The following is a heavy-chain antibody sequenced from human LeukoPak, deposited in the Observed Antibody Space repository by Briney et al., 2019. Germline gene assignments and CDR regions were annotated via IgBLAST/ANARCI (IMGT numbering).Heavy chain of an antibody. J-gene: IGHJ3*02. D-gene: IGHD4-17*01. CDR3: ARDPNGDYIGAFGM. V-gene: IGHV3-23*01. Sequence: GGSLRLSCAASGFIFSNYALMWLRQSPGKGLEWVSAIRGSGGGTFYADSVKGRFTISRDNSKNTLYLQMNGPRAEDTAVYYCARDPNGDYIGAFGMWGRGTLVTVSS. CDR2: IRGSGGGT. CDR1: GFIFSNYA.